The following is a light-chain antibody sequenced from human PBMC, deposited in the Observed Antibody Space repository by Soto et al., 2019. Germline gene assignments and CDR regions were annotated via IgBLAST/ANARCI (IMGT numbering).Light chain of an antibody. CDR1: QDIRSD. CDR2: AAS. J-gene: IGKJ4*01. CDR3: QQRSNWPLT. Sequence: DIQMTQSPSSLSASVGDRVTITCRASQDIRSDLGWFQQKPGKAPKRLIYAASTLESGVPSRFSGSRSGTEFTLTISSLEPEDFAVYYCQQRSNWPLTFGGGTKVEIK. V-gene: IGKV1-17*01.